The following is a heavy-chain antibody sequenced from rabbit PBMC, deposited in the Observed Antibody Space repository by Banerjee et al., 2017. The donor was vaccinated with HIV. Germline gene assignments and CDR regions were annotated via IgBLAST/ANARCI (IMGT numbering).Heavy chain of an antibody. Sequence: QEQLEESGGDLVQPGGSLTLTCTASGFSFSSSYWICWVRQAPGKGLEWIACIDTGSSGSTYYASWAKGRFSISKTSSTTVTLQMTSLTAADTATYFCGRDRGVGYDLNLWGQGTLVTVS. CDR1: GFSFSSSYW. J-gene: IGHJ3*01. CDR2: IDTGSSGST. V-gene: IGHV1S45*01. CDR3: GRDRGVGYDLNL. D-gene: IGHD6-1*01.